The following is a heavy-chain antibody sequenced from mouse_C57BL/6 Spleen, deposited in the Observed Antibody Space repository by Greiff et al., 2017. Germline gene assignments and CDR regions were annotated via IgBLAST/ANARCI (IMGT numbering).Heavy chain of an antibody. Sequence: EVQLQQSGAELVRPGASVKLSCTASGFNIKDYYMHWVKQRPEQGLEWIGRIDPEDGDTEYAPKFQGKATMTADTSSNTAYLQRSSLTSEDTAVYCCTYYGSSYPAWFAYWGQGTLVTVSA. CDR2: IDPEDGDT. J-gene: IGHJ3*01. V-gene: IGHV14-1*01. CDR1: GFNIKDYY. D-gene: IGHD1-1*01. CDR3: TYYGSSYPAWFAY.